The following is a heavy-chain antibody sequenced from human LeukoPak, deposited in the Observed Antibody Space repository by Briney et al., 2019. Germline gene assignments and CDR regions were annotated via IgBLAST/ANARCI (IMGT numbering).Heavy chain of an antibody. CDR3: VRSRFTTSSFDY. Sequence: GGSLRLSCAASGFTFSSSWMQWVRQAPGQGLVWVSRINSDESFTTYTNSVKGRFTISRDNAKNTLYLQMNSLRAEDTAMYYCVRSRFTTSSFDYWGQGTLVTVSS. V-gene: IGHV3-74*03. CDR1: GFTFSSSW. CDR2: INSDESFT. J-gene: IGHJ4*02. D-gene: IGHD2-2*01.